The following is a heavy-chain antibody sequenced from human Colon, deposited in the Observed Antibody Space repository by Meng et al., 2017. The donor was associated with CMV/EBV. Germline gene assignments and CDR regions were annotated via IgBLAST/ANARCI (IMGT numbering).Heavy chain of an antibody. Sequence: ESLKISCSVSGDSINNTRFYWAWNRQPPGKGLEYIAAIHYSGSAFYSPSLKSRLTISIDTSKSQFSLKVTSVTAADTAVYYCARRAARQGDLDFWGQGTLVTVSS. D-gene: IGHD6-6*01. V-gene: IGHV4-39*01. J-gene: IGHJ4*02. CDR2: IHYSGSA. CDR3: ARRAARQGDLDF. CDR1: GDSINNTRFY.